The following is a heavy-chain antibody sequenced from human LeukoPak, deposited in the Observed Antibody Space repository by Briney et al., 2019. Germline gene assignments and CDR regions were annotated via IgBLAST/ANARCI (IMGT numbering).Heavy chain of an antibody. J-gene: IGHJ5*02. CDR2: TNGGGST. CDR3: ARHYGP. CDR1: GDSISNNNW. D-gene: IGHD3-16*01. V-gene: IGHV4-4*02. Sequence: SGTLSLTCAVSGDSISNNNWWTWVRQPPGKGLEWIGETNGGGSTYYNPSLKSRVTISVDTSKNQFSLKLNSVTAADTAVYYCARHYGPWGQGTLVTVSS.